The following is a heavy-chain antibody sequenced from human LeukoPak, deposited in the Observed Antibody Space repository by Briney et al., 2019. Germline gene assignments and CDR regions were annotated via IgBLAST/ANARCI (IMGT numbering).Heavy chain of an antibody. V-gene: IGHV4-31*03. CDR2: IYYSGST. J-gene: IGHJ6*03. CDR1: GGSISSGGYY. CDR3: AREIYGYYYYYMDV. Sequence: SQTLSLTCTVSGGSISSGGYYRSWIRQHPGKGLEWIGYIYYSGSTYYNPSLKSRVTISVDTSKNQFSLKLSSVTAADTAVYYCAREIYGYYYYYMDVWGKGTTVTVSS. D-gene: IGHD3-16*01.